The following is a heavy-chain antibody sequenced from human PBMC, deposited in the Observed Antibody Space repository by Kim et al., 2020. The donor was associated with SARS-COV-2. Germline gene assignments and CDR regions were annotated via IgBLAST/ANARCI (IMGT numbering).Heavy chain of an antibody. V-gene: IGHV4-39*01. J-gene: IGHJ4*02. D-gene: IGHD2-2*01. Sequence: SYNPSLQSRVTISVDTSKNQFSLKLSSVTAADTAVYYCARPSAAMWGFDYWGQGTLVTVSS. CDR3: ARPSAAMWGFDY.